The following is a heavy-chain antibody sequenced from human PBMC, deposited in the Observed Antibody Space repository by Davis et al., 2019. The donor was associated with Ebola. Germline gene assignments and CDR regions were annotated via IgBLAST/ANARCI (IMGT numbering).Heavy chain of an antibody. CDR2: ISSSSSYI. CDR3: AKDRGYSYGYAFDY. D-gene: IGHD5-18*01. V-gene: IGHV3-21*04. J-gene: IGHJ4*02. Sequence: GGSLRLSCAASGFTFSSYSMNWVRQAPGKGLEWVSSISSSSSYIYYADSVKGRFTISRDNAKNSLYLQMNSLRAEDTAVYYCAKDRGYSYGYAFDYWGQGTLVTASS. CDR1: GFTFSSYS.